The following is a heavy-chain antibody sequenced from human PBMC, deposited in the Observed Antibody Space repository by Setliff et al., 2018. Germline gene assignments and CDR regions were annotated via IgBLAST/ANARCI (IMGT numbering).Heavy chain of an antibody. J-gene: IGHJ6*02. D-gene: IGHD3-10*01. V-gene: IGHV1-3*01. CDR1: GYTFTTYD. Sequence: ASVKVSCKASGYTFTTYDLHWVRQAPGQRPEWMGWINPGNGNTKYSPKFQGRVTISRATSASTGYTELTSLTSEDTAVYYCARDGQYYGSGFYSTRYYYSYGLDVWGQGTTVTVSS. CDR3: ARDGQYYGSGFYSTRYYYSYGLDV. CDR2: INPGNGNT.